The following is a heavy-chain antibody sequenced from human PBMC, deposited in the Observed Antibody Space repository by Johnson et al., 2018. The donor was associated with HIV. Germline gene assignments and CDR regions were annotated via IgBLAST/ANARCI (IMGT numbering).Heavy chain of an antibody. CDR3: ASPEAPYYDILTGYYAAFDI. V-gene: IGHV3-30-3*01. J-gene: IGHJ3*02. Sequence: QVQLLESGGGVVQPGRSLRLSCAASGFTVSSNYMSWVRQAPGKGLEWVAVISYDGSNKYYADSVKGRFTISRDNSKNTLYLQMNSLRAEDTAGYYCASPEAPYYDILTGYYAAFDIWGQGTMVTVSS. CDR1: GFTVSSNY. D-gene: IGHD3-9*01. CDR2: ISYDGSNK.